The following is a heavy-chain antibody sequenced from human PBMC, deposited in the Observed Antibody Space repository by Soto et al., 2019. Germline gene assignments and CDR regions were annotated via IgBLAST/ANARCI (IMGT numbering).Heavy chain of an antibody. Sequence: GGSLRLSCAASGFTFSNFAMGWVRHAPGKGLEWVSEITGSTGSTYYADSVRGRFFISRDNSKNTLHLQMNSLRVEDTAVYYCVKDTSSSPYYMDVWGKGTPVTVSS. V-gene: IGHV3-23*01. CDR3: VKDTSSSPYYMDV. J-gene: IGHJ6*03. CDR1: GFTFSNFA. CDR2: ITGSTGST. D-gene: IGHD2-2*01.